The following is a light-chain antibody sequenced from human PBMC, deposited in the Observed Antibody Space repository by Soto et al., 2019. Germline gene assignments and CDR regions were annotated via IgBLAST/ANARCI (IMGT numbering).Light chain of an antibody. Sequence: DIQMTQPPSSVAASVGDGVSITCRASQSISNYLNWYQQKPGKAPKLLMYAASSLQSGVPSRFGGGGSVTYFTLTIRSLQPEDFAAYYCQQSYSTPGTLGQGTKVEIK. V-gene: IGKV1-39*01. J-gene: IGKJ1*01. CDR3: QQSYSTPGT. CDR1: QSISNY. CDR2: AAS.